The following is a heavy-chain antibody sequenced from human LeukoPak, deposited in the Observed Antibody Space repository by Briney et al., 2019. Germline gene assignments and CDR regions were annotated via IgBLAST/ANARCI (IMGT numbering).Heavy chain of an antibody. CDR2: IDGRSTAI. J-gene: IGHJ4*02. V-gene: IGHV3-11*01. D-gene: IGHD3-16*02. Sequence: GGSLRLSCTASEFAFGNFYMSWIRQAPGKGLEWVAYIDGRSTAILYADSVGGRFTISRDNSKNSLYLEMNSLTAEDTAVYHCARDYRPYYFDYWGQGALVTVSS. CDR3: ARDYRPYYFDY. CDR1: EFAFGNFY.